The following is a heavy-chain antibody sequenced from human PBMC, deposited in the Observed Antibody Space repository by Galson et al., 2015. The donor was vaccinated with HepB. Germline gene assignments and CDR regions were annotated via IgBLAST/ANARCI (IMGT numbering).Heavy chain of an antibody. CDR2: ITGSGGKT. CDR1: GFTFNTYA. D-gene: IGHD4-17*01. Sequence: SLRLSCAASGFTFNTYAMNWVRQAPGKGLEWVSAITGSGGKTYYGDSVKGRFTISRDNSKNTLYLQMNSLRAEDTAVYYCAIPTTVMGFDYWGQGTLVTVSS. V-gene: IGHV3-23*01. CDR3: AIPTTVMGFDY. J-gene: IGHJ4*02.